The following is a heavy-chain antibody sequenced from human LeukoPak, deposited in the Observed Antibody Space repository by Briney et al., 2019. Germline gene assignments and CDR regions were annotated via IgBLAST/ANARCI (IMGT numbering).Heavy chain of an antibody. J-gene: IGHJ5*02. V-gene: IGHV4-31*03. CDR1: GGSISSGGYY. CDR2: IYYSGST. D-gene: IGHD3-10*01. Sequence: PSETLSLTCTVSGGSISSGGYYWSWIGQHPGKGLEWIGYIYYSGSTYYNPSLKSRVTISVDTSKNQFSLKLSSVTAADTAVYYCAREPMVRGVIFGFDPWGQGTLVTVSS. CDR3: AREPMVRGVIFGFDP.